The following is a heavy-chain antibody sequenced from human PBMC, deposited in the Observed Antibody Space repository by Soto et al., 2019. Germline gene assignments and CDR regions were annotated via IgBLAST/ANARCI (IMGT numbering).Heavy chain of an antibody. CDR3: ATADPIVLMVYARDYYYGMDV. J-gene: IGHJ6*02. Sequence: ASVKVCCKVSGYTLTELSRHWVRQATGKGLEWMGGFDPEDGETIYAQKFQGRVTMTEDTSTDTAYMELSSLRSEDTAVYYCATADPIVLMVYARDYYYGMDVWGQGTTVTVSS. CDR1: GYTLTELS. CDR2: FDPEDGET. D-gene: IGHD2-8*01. V-gene: IGHV1-24*01.